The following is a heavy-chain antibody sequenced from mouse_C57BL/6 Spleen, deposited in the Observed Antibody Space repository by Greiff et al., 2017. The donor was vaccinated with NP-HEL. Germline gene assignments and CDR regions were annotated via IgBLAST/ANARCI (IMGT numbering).Heavy chain of an antibody. CDR2: ISSGGSYT. CDR1: GFTFSSYG. Sequence: EVKVVESGGDLVKPGGSLKLSCAASGFTFSSYGMSWVRQTPDKRLEWVATISSGGSYTYYPDSVKGRFTISRDHAKNTLYLQMSSLKSEDTARYYCARPDSSGPFAYWGQGTLVTVSA. J-gene: IGHJ3*01. D-gene: IGHD3-2*02. CDR3: ARPDSSGPFAY. V-gene: IGHV5-6*01.